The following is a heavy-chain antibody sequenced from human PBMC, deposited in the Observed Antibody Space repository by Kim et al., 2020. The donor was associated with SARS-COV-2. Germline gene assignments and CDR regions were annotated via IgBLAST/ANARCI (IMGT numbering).Heavy chain of an antibody. D-gene: IGHD6-13*01. CDR3: VRDAAAAGDYYYYGMDV. Sequence: SETLSLTCTVSGGSISSYYWSWIRQPPGKGLEWIGYIYYSGSTNYNPSLKSRVTISVDTSKNQFSLKLSSVTAADTAVYYCVRDAAAAGDYYYYGMDVWG. CDR1: GGSISSYY. V-gene: IGHV4-59*01. J-gene: IGHJ6*01. CDR2: IYYSGST.